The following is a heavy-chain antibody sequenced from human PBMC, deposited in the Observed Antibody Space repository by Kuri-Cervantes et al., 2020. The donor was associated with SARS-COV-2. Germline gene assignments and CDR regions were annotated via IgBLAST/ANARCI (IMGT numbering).Heavy chain of an antibody. CDR3: AKDGYYGSGSPNTYYYYYMDV. J-gene: IGHJ6*03. Sequence: GGSLRLSCAASGFTFSSYSMNWVRQAPGKGLEWVPYISSSSSTIYYADSVKGRFTISRDNAKNSLYLQMNSLRAEDTAVYYCAKDGYYGSGSPNTYYYYYMDVWGKGTTVTVSS. CDR2: ISSSSSTI. D-gene: IGHD3-10*01. CDR1: GFTFSSYS. V-gene: IGHV3-48*01.